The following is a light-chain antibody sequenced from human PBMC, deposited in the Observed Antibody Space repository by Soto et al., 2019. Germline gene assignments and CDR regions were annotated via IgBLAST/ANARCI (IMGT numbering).Light chain of an antibody. Sequence: DIVMTQSPDSLAVSLGERASLNCKSSQSVLYSSNNKNYLAWYQQKPGQPPKLLIYWASTRESGVPDRFSGSGSGTEFTLTISSLQPDDFATYYCQQYDSFSVTFGQGTKVDI. CDR3: QQYDSFSVT. V-gene: IGKV4-1*01. J-gene: IGKJ1*01. CDR1: QSVLYSSNNKNY. CDR2: WAS.